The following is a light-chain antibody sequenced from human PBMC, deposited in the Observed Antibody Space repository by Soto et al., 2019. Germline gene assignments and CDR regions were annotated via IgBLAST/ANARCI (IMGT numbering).Light chain of an antibody. CDR3: QQLDAFPLT. V-gene: IGKV1-9*01. CDR1: QGINYY. Sequence: DIQLTQSPSFLSASVGDRVTITCRASQGINYYLVWFQQKPGKAPKLLLSAASTLQSGVPSRFSGSGSGTEFTLTISSLQPEDFATYYCQQLDAFPLTFGGGTKVGVK. J-gene: IGKJ4*01. CDR2: AAS.